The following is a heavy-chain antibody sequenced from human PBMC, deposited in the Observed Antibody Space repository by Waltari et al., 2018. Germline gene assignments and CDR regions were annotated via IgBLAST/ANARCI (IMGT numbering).Heavy chain of an antibody. Sequence: QVQLVQSGAEVTKPGASVNVSCNASGYTFTSLAISCARQAPGQGLEWMGWISADNGNTKYAQKIQGRVTMTTDTSTSTAYKELRSRRSDDAAVYYCARELVGDSPLPDYWGQGTLVTVSS. J-gene: IGHJ4*02. CDR1: GYTFTSLA. CDR3: ARELVGDSPLPDY. D-gene: IGHD3-10*01. V-gene: IGHV1-18*01. CDR2: ISADNGNT.